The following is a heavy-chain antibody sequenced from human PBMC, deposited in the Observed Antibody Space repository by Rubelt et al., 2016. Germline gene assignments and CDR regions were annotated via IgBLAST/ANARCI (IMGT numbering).Heavy chain of an antibody. D-gene: IGHD1-7*01. CDR3: VRAPGTTVRFGFNP. J-gene: IGHJ5*02. CDR2: ITISGGST. Sequence: GGSLRLSCAASGFTFSNYAMSWVRQAPGKGLEWVSTITISGGSTDYADSVKGRFTISRDNSKNTLYLQMTSLRADDTALYYCVRAPGTTVRFGFNPWGQGTLVTVSS. V-gene: IGHV3-23*01. CDR1: GFTFSNYA.